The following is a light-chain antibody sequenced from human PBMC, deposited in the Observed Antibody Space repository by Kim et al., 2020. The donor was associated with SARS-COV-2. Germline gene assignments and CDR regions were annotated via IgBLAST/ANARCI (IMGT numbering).Light chain of an antibody. CDR1: KLGDKY. CDR2: QDS. V-gene: IGLV3-1*01. CDR3: QAWDSSTVI. Sequence: SVSPGQTASITCSGDKLGDKYACWYQQKPGQSPVLVIYQDSKRPSGIPERFSGSNSGNTATLTISGTQAMDEADYYCQAWDSSTVIFGGGTKLTVL. J-gene: IGLJ2*01.